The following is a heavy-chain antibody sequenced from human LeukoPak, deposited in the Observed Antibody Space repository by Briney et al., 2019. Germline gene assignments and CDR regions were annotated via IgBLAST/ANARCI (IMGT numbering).Heavy chain of an antibody. CDR3: ARSPGDIVVVPAAFDY. D-gene: IGHD2-2*01. CDR1: GGSISSGGYS. Sequence: SETLSLTCAVSGGSISSGGYSWSWIRQPPGKGLEWIGYIFHSGSTYYNPSLKSRVTISVDRSKNQFSLKLSSVTAADTAVYYCARSPGDIVVVPAAFDYWGQGTLVTVSS. J-gene: IGHJ4*02. CDR2: IFHSGST. V-gene: IGHV4-30-2*01.